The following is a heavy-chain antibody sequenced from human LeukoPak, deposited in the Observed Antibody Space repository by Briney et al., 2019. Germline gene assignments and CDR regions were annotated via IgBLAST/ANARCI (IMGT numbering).Heavy chain of an antibody. Sequence: SGGSLRLSCAASGFTFSSYEMNWVRRAPGKGLEWVANINQDGSEKYYVDSVKGRFTISRDNAKNSLYLQMNSLRAEDTAVYYCARAWSRVDAFDIWGQGTMVTVSS. CDR2: INQDGSEK. J-gene: IGHJ3*02. D-gene: IGHD2-8*02. CDR3: ARAWSRVDAFDI. CDR1: GFTFSSYE. V-gene: IGHV3-7*01.